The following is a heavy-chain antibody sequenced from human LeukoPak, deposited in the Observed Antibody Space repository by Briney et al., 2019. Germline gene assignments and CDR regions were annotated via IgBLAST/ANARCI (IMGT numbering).Heavy chain of an antibody. CDR1: GFTFSSYG. Sequence: GRSLRLSCAASGFTFSSYGMHWVRQAPGKGLEWVAVIRYDGSTKYYADSVKGRFTISRDNSKNTVYLEMNSLRAEDTAVYYCARGIVDTAMVTLDYWGQGTLVTVSS. J-gene: IGHJ4*02. D-gene: IGHD5-18*01. CDR2: IRYDGSTK. CDR3: ARGIVDTAMVTLDY. V-gene: IGHV3-33*01.